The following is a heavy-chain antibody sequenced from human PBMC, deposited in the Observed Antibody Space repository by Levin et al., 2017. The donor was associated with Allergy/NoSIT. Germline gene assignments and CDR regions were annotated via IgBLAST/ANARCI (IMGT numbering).Heavy chain of an antibody. D-gene: IGHD2-15*01. CDR2: INHSGST. J-gene: IGHJ5*02. Sequence: SETLSLTCAVYGGSFSGYYWSWIRQPPGKGLEWIGEINHSGSTNYNPSLKSRVTISVDTSKNQFSLKLSSVTAADTAVYYCARGRVAAASSWGQGTLVTVSS. CDR1: GGSFSGYY. CDR3: ARGRVAAASS. V-gene: IGHV4-34*01.